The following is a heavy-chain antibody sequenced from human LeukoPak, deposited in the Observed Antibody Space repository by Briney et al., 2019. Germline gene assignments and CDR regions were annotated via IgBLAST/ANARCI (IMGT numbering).Heavy chain of an antibody. CDR1: GGSINSYY. CDR3: ARDASYGGNRYYYYYYMDV. J-gene: IGHJ6*03. D-gene: IGHD4-23*01. V-gene: IGHV4-4*07. Sequence: TSETLSLTCTVSGGSINSYYWSWIRQPAGKGLEWIGRIYTTGSTNYNPSLKSRVTMSVDTPKNQFSLKLSSVTAADTAVYYCARDASYGGNRYYYYYYMDVWGKGTTVTVSS. CDR2: IYTTGST.